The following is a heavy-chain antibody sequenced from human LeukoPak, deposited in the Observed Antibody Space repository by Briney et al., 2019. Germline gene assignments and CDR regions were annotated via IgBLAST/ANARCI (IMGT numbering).Heavy chain of an antibody. D-gene: IGHD5-18*01. Sequence: SVKVPCKASGGTFSSYAISWVRQAPGQGLEWMGGIIPILGTANYAQKFQGRVTITADESTSTAYMELSSLRSEDTAVYYCATKRGYSYGSPHWGQGTLVTVSS. CDR2: IIPILGTA. CDR3: ATKRGYSYGSPH. J-gene: IGHJ4*02. CDR1: GGTFSSYA. V-gene: IGHV1-69*13.